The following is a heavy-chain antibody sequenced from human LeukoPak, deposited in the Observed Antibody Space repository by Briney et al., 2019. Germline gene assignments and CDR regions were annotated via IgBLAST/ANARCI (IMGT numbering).Heavy chain of an antibody. Sequence: GASVKVSCKASGGTFSSYTISWVRQAPGQGLEWMGRIIPILGIANYAQKFQGRVTITADKSTSTAYMELSSLRSEDTAVYYCARDRGGDYYFDYWGQGTLVTVSS. D-gene: IGHD4-17*01. V-gene: IGHV1-69*04. CDR1: GGTFSSYT. J-gene: IGHJ4*02. CDR2: IIPILGIA. CDR3: ARDRGGDYYFDY.